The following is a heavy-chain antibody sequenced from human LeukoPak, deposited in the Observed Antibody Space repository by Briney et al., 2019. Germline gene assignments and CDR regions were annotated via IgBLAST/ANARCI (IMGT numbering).Heavy chain of an antibody. CDR1: GGSLSGYY. Sequence: PSETLSLTCAVYGGSLSGYYWSWIRQPPGKGLEWIGEINHSGSTNYNPSLKSRVTISVDTSKNQFSLKLSSVTAADTAVYYCARGGIAARRGYFDYWGQGTLVTVSS. D-gene: IGHD6-6*01. J-gene: IGHJ4*02. CDR3: ARGGIAARRGYFDY. CDR2: INHSGST. V-gene: IGHV4-34*01.